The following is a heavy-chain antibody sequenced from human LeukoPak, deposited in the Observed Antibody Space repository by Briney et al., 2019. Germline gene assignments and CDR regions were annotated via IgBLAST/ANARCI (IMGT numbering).Heavy chain of an antibody. J-gene: IGHJ4*02. CDR2: ISVSAGST. V-gene: IGHV3-23*01. CDR3: ATGSVRYSASWYSQEGDY. D-gene: IGHD6-13*01. Sequence: GGSLKLSRAASGFIFSTYAMSWVRQAPGRGLEWVSAISVSAGSTYYADSVKGRFTISRDNSKNTLYLQMNSLRAEDTAVYYCATGSVRYSASWYSQEGDYWGQGTLVTVSS. CDR1: GFIFSTYA.